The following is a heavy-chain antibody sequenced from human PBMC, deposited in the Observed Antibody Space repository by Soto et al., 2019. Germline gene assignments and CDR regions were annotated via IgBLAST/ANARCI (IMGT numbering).Heavy chain of an antibody. J-gene: IGHJ4*02. D-gene: IGHD2-8*01. Sequence: GASVKVSCKASGYIFTNYYIPWVRQAPGQGLEWMGIINPSGGGTAYAQKFQGRVTMTRDTSTSTVYMELSSLRSEDTAVYYCARAIGGDYFDYWGRGTLVTVSS. V-gene: IGHV1-46*01. CDR3: ARAIGGDYFDY. CDR1: GYIFTNYY. CDR2: INPSGGGT.